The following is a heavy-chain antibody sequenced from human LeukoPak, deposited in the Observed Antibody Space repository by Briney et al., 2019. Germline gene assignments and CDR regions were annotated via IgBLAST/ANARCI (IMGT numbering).Heavy chain of an antibody. Sequence: GASVKVSCKAFGYTFTGYWMHWVRQAPGQGPEWMGVISPSGGSTIYAQKFKGRVTLTRDMSTSTDYLELSSLRADDTALYYCAKGPVPYPDYWGQGTLVTVSS. V-gene: IGHV1-46*01. D-gene: IGHD2-2*01. J-gene: IGHJ4*02. CDR1: GYTFTGYW. CDR3: AKGPVPYPDY. CDR2: ISPSGGST.